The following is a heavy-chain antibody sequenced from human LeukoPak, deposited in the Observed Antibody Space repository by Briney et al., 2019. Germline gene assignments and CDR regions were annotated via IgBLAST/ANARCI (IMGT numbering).Heavy chain of an antibody. V-gene: IGHV3-21*01. CDR3: ARDSREELVGAPGDY. CDR2: ISGSSSYI. J-gene: IGHJ4*02. Sequence: PGGSLRLSCAASEFTFSTYTMNWVRQAPGKGLEWLSSISGSSSYIYYADSVKGRFTISRDNSKNTLYLQMNSLRAEDTAVYYCARDSREELVGAPGDYWGQGTLVTVSS. D-gene: IGHD1-26*01. CDR1: EFTFSTYT.